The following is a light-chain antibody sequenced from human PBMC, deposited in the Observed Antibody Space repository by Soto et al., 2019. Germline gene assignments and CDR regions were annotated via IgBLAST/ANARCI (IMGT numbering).Light chain of an antibody. CDR1: QNVSSY. Sequence: EIVLTQSPATLSLSPGDRATLSCRASQNVSSYLAWYQQKPGQAPRLLIYDASNRAIGIPARFSGSGSGTDLTLTISSIQPEDVAVSFCQQRSNWPRLTFGGGTKVEI. CDR2: DAS. CDR3: QQRSNWPRLT. V-gene: IGKV3-11*01. J-gene: IGKJ4*01.